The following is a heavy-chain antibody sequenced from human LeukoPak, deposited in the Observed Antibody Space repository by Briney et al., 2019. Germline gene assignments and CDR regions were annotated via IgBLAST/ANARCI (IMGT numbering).Heavy chain of an antibody. CDR1: GFTFSSYS. Sequence: GGSLRLSCAASGFTFSSYSMNWVRQAPGKGMEWVSSISSSGSYIYYADSVKGRFTISRDNAKNSLYLQMNSLRAQHTGTCLTARVVAGVNPDYYYYYMDVWGKGTTVTVSS. D-gene: IGHD2-15*01. J-gene: IGHJ6*03. V-gene: IGHV3-21*01. CDR2: ISSSGSYI. CDR3: ARVVAGVNPDYYYYYMDV.